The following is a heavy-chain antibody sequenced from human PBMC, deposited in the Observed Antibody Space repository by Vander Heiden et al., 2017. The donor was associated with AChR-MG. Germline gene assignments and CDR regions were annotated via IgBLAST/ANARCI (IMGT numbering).Heavy chain of an antibody. D-gene: IGHD3-10*01. CDR1: GCRFSSYA. V-gene: IGHV3-30*04. CDR2: ISFDGENK. Sequence: QVQLVESGGGVVQPGRSLRLSCADPGCRFSSYAFHWVRQAPGKGLEWVAVISFDGENKYYVDSVKGRFTISRDNSKNMVNLQMNSLRPEDTAVYFCARELGVRGVKNQYFYGVDVWGQGTTVTVSS. J-gene: IGHJ6*02. CDR3: ARELGVRGVKNQYFYGVDV.